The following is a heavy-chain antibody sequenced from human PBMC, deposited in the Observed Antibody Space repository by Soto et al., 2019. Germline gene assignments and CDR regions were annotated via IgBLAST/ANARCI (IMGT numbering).Heavy chain of an antibody. CDR3: ARDRRGDYGDYEFDY. Sequence: QVQLQESGPGLVKPSETLSLTCTVSGGSIISYYWSWIRQPPGKVLGGIGYISYSGSTNYNPSLNSQVTIALDTSENQFSLKLTSVTAADTAVYYCARDRRGDYGDYEFDYWGQGTLVTVSS. CDR2: ISYSGST. J-gene: IGHJ4*02. D-gene: IGHD4-17*01. V-gene: IGHV4-59*01. CDR1: GGSIISYY.